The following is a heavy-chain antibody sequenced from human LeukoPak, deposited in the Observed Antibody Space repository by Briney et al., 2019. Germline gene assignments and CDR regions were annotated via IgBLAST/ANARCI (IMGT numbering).Heavy chain of an antibody. V-gene: IGHV4-59*12. CDR3: ARVGIPWLRFGLFDY. CDR1: GGSISSYY. J-gene: IGHJ4*02. Sequence: SSETLSLTCTVSGGSISSYYWSWIRQPPGKGLEWIGYIYYSGSTNYNPSLKSRVTISVDTSKNQFSLKMSSVTAADTAVYYCARVGIPWLRFGLFDYWGQGTLVTVSS. D-gene: IGHD5-12*01. CDR2: IYYSGST.